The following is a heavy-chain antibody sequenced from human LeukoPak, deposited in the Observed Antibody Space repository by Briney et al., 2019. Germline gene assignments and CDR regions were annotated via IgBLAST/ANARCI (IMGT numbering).Heavy chain of an antibody. D-gene: IGHD1-26*01. CDR3: AGGYGSYSPDH. CDR1: GFSLSIYS. J-gene: IGHJ4*02. Sequence: PGGSLRLSCAASGFSLSIYSMNWVRQAPGKGLEWVSSISSSSSYIYYADSVKGRFTISRDNAKNSLYLQMNSLRAEDTAIYYCAGGYGSYSPDHWGQGTLVTVSS. CDR2: ISSSSSYI. V-gene: IGHV3-21*01.